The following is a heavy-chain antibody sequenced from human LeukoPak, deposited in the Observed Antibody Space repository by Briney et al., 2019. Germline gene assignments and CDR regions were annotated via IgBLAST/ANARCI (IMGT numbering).Heavy chain of an antibody. CDR3: AKEGKARTWNYFQAKPVY. D-gene: IGHD1-7*01. CDR1: GFTFSSYN. CDR2: IYSGGST. V-gene: IGHV3-53*01. Sequence: PGGSLRLSCAASGFTFSSYNMNWVRQAPGKGLEWVSVIYSGGSTYYADSVKGRFTISRDNSKNTLYLQMNSLRTEDTAVYYCAKEGKARTWNYFQAKPVYWGQGTLVTVSS. J-gene: IGHJ4*02.